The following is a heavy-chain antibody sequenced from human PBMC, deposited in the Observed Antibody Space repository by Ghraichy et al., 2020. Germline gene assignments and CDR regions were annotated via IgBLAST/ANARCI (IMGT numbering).Heavy chain of an antibody. D-gene: IGHD6-13*01. V-gene: IGHV1-69*04. Sequence: SVKVSCKASGGTFSSYGINWVRQAPGQGLEWMGRIIPSLHVVNYAQKFQGRVTITADKFINTAYMELSSLRSEDTAVYYCATDPGRHGSNHFGSWGQGTLVTVSS. CDR2: IIPSLHVV. CDR3: ATDPGRHGSNHFGS. CDR1: GGTFSSYG. J-gene: IGHJ4*02.